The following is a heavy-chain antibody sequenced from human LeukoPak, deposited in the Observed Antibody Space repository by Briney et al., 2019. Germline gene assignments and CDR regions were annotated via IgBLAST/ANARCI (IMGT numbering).Heavy chain of an antibody. V-gene: IGHV3-30*02. CDR3: AKDRTVVVAAYGGWFDP. D-gene: IGHD2-15*01. CDR2: MRHDGSNE. CDR1: GITFSTSG. Sequence: PGGSRRLSCAASGITFSTSGMHWVRQPPGRGLEWVAFMRHDGSNEKYADSVKGRFTISRDNSKNTLYLQMNSLIVEDTAVYYCAKDRTVVVAAYGGWFDPWGQGTLVTVSS. J-gene: IGHJ5*02.